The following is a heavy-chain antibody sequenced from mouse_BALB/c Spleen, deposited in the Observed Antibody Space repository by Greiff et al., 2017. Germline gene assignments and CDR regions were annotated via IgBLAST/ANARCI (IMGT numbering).Heavy chain of an antibody. CDR2: IDPSDSET. J-gene: IGHJ2*01. CDR3: ARLGRYYFDY. Sequence: VQLQQPGAELVKPGAPVKLSCKASGYTFTSYWMNWVKQRPGRGLEWIGRIDPSDSETHYNQKFKDKATLTVDKSSSTAYIQLSSLTSEDSAVYYCARLGRYYFDYWGQGTTLTVSS. V-gene: IGHV1-69*02. CDR1: GYTFTSYW.